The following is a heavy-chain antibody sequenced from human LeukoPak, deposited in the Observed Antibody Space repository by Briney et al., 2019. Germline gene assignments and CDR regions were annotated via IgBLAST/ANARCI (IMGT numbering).Heavy chain of an antibody. CDR1: GYTFTSYD. Sequence: ASVKVSCKASGYTFTSYDINWVRQATGQGLEWMGWMNPNSGNTGYAQKFQGRVTMTRNTSISTAYMELSSLRSEDTAVYYCARVKTTIFGVVILNWFDPWGQGTLVTVSS. CDR3: ARVKTTIFGVVILNWFDP. D-gene: IGHD3-3*01. CDR2: MNPNSGNT. J-gene: IGHJ5*02. V-gene: IGHV1-8*01.